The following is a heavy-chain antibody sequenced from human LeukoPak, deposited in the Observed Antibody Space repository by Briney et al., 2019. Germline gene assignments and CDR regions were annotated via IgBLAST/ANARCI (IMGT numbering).Heavy chain of an antibody. CDR2: IRYDGSNK. D-gene: IGHD3-10*01. J-gene: IGHJ4*02. CDR3: ARDQGHYYGSGSYYYFDY. CDR1: GFTFSSYG. Sequence: GGSLRLSCAASGFTFSSYGMHWVRQAPGKGLEWVAFIRYDGSNKYYADSVKGRFTISRDNSKNTLYLQMNSLRAEDTAVYYCARDQGHYYGSGSYYYFDYWGQGTLVTVSS. V-gene: IGHV3-30*02.